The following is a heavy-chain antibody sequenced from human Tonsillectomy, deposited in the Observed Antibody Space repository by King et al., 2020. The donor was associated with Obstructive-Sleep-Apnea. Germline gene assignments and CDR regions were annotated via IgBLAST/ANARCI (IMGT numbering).Heavy chain of an antibody. CDR3: AKDISVLGVVAPTLFDY. D-gene: IGHD2-15*01. Sequence: QLVQSGGGLVQPGRSLRLSCAASGFTFDDYALHWVRQAPGKGLEWVSGISWNSGSIDYADSVKGRFTISRDNAKNSLYLQMNTLRTEDTAFYYCAKDISVLGVVAPTLFDYWGQGTLVTVSS. V-gene: IGHV3-9*01. CDR2: ISWNSGSI. CDR1: GFTFDDYA. J-gene: IGHJ4*02.